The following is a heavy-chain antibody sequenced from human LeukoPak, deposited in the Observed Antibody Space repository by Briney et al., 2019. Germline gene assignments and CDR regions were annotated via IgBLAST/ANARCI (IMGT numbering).Heavy chain of an antibody. Sequence: PSETLSLTCTVSGVSISGYYWNWIRQPPGKGLEWIGYIYYSGSTNYNPSLKSRVTMSGDTSKNQISLKMTYVTAADTAVYYCMRYKYYFNSGAYVDVFDIWGQGTMVTVSS. CDR3: MRYKYYFNSGAYVDVFDI. V-gene: IGHV4-59*01. CDR1: GVSISGYY. J-gene: IGHJ3*02. D-gene: IGHD3-22*01. CDR2: IYYSGST.